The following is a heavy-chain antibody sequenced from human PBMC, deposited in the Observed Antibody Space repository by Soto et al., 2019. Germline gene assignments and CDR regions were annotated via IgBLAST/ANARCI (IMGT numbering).Heavy chain of an antibody. D-gene: IGHD6-19*01. V-gene: IGHV3-30-3*01. CDR3: ARDTRYSSGYYAS. J-gene: IGHJ5*01. CDR2: TSYDGTSK. Sequence: QVQLVESGGGVVQPGRSLRLSCAASGFIFSSDAMHWVRQAPGKGLEWVAVTSYDGTSKYYADSVKGRFFISRDNFKNTLYLQMNSLRPEDTAVYYCARDTRYSSGYYASWGHGTLVTVSS. CDR1: GFIFSSDA.